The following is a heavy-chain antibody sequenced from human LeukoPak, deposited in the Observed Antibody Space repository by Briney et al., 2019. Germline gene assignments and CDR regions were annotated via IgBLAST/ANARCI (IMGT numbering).Heavy chain of an antibody. V-gene: IGHV4-59*01. CDR2: IYYSGST. D-gene: IGHD3-3*01. CDR1: GGSISSYY. Sequence: PSETLSLTCTVSGGSISSYYWSWIRQPPGKGLEWIGYIYYSGSTNYNPSHKSRVTISVDTSKNQFSLKLSSVTAADTAVYYCARAPRNYDFWSGYFDYWGQGTLVTVSS. J-gene: IGHJ4*02. CDR3: ARAPRNYDFWSGYFDY.